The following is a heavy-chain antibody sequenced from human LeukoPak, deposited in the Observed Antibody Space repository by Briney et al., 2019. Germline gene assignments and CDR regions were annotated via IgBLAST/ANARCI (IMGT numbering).Heavy chain of an antibody. J-gene: IGHJ4*02. D-gene: IGHD3-22*01. CDR3: ARGQPQGRGFTSYYYDSSGYYPLDY. V-gene: IGHV1-69*05. CDR2: IIPIFGTA. Sequence: GASVKVSCKASGGTFCSYAISWVRQAPGQGLEWMGGIIPIFGTANYAQKFQGRVTMTRNTSISTAYMELSSLRSEDTAVYHCARGQPQGRGFTSYYYDSSGYYPLDYWGQGTLVTVSS. CDR1: GGTFCSYA.